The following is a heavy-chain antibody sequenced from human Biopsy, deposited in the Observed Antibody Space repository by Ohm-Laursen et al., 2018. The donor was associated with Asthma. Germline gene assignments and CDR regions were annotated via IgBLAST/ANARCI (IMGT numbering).Heavy chain of an antibody. Sequence: SLRLSCTASGFTFDDYAMHWVQQAPGKGLEWVSGISWNSGSIGYADSVKGRFTISRDNAKNSLYLQMNSLRAEDTAVYYCARVKDGYNFDYWGQGTLVTVSS. V-gene: IGHV3-9*01. CDR2: ISWNSGSI. CDR1: GFTFDDYA. D-gene: IGHD5-24*01. J-gene: IGHJ4*02. CDR3: ARVKDGYNFDY.